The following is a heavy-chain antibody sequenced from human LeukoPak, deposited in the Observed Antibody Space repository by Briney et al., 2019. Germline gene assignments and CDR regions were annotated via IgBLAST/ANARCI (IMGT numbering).Heavy chain of an antibody. V-gene: IGHV3-21*06. CDR2: ISSRSTYI. Sequence: GGSLRLSCAASGFPFSTYSMNWVRQAPGRGLEWVSCISSRSTYINYTDSVKGRFTISRDNAKNSLYLRMDSLRAEDTAVYYCATLGPTGGDFTYNWFDPWGLGTLVTVSS. CDR3: ATLGPTGGDFTYNWFDP. J-gene: IGHJ5*02. D-gene: IGHD2-21*02. CDR1: GFPFSTYS.